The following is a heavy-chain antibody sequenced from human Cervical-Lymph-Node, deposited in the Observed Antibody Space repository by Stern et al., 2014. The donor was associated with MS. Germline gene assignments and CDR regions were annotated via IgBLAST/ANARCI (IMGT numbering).Heavy chain of an antibody. D-gene: IGHD6-19*01. CDR1: GYIFTGYY. CDR3: ASTVHLSSGWYDPFDY. Sequence: VQLLESGAEVKKPGASVKVSCKTSGYIFTGYYIHWLRQAPGQGLEGMGRINPNSGDTNYAPAFQGRVTMTRDTSISTAHMELNRLRSADTAVYYCASTVHLSSGWYDPFDYWGQGSLVTVSS. V-gene: IGHV1-2*06. CDR2: INPNSGDT. J-gene: IGHJ4*02.